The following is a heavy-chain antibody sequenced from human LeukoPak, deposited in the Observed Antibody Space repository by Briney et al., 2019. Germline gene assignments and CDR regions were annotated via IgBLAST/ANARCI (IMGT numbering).Heavy chain of an antibody. J-gene: IGHJ4*02. D-gene: IGHD1-26*01. CDR3: ARDPASGVVGATFDY. CDR2: INPGGSRI. V-gene: IGHV3-7*01. CDR1: GFTFSTSW. Sequence: GGSLRLSCAASGFTFSTSWMTWVRQAPGKGLDWLGNINPGGSRINYVDSVKGRFPFSRDNAKTSLFLPMNSLRAEDTAVFYCARDPASGVVGATFDYWGQGTLVIVSS.